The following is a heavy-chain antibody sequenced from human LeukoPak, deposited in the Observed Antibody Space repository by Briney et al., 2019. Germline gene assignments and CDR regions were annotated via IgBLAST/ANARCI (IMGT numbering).Heavy chain of an antibody. Sequence: GESLKISCRGSGYTFSNYWIGWVRQMPGKGLEWMAIIYPGDSDRRYSPSFQGQVTISADRSIRTAYPRWSSLKASDTAIYYCARLTWDQYFFDFWGQGTQVTVSS. J-gene: IGHJ4*01. V-gene: IGHV5-51*01. CDR1: GYTFSNYW. D-gene: IGHD1-26*01. CDR2: IYPGDSDR. CDR3: ARLTWDQYFFDF.